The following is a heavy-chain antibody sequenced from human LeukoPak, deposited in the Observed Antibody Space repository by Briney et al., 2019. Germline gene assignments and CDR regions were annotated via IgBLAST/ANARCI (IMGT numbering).Heavy chain of an antibody. CDR1: GGSISSYY. D-gene: IGHD5-18*01. V-gene: IGHV4-59*08. CDR2: IYYSGST. CDR3: ARYRGYSYGYLDY. J-gene: IGHJ4*02. Sequence: SETLSLTCTVSGGSISSYYWSWIRQPPGKGLEWIGYIYYSGSTNYNPSLKSRVTISVDTSKNQFSLKPSSVTAADTAVYYCARYRGYSYGYLDYWGQGTLVTVSS.